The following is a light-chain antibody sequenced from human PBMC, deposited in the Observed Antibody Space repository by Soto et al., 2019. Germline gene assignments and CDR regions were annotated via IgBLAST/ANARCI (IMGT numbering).Light chain of an antibody. V-gene: IGKV1-39*01. CDR1: QSISTY. CDR2: ATS. Sequence: DIPMTQSPSSLSASVGDRVTITCRASQSISTYLNWYQQKPGGAPKLLIFATSTLQSGVPSRFSGGGSRTDFTLTISSLQPEDFATYYCQQSYGTPRTFGQGTKVEIK. CDR3: QQSYGTPRT. J-gene: IGKJ1*01.